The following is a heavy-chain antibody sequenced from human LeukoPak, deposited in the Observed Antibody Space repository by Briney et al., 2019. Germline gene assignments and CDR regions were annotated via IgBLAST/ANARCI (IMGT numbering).Heavy chain of an antibody. Sequence: GASVKVSCKASGYTFTSYDINWVRQATGQGLEWMGGMNPNSGNTGYAQKFQGRVTMTRNTSISTAYIELSSLRSEDTAVYYCARDFDCLLSTDYWGQGTLVTVSS. D-gene: IGHD3-9*01. V-gene: IGHV1-8*01. CDR3: ARDFDCLLSTDY. CDR1: GYTFTSYD. J-gene: IGHJ4*02. CDR2: MNPNSGNT.